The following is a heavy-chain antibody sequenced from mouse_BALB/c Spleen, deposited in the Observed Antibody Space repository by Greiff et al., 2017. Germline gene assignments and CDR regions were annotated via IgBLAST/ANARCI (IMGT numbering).Heavy chain of an antibody. V-gene: IGHV5-6-5*01. CDR2: ISSGGST. J-gene: IGHJ2*01. Sequence: EVTLVESGGGLVKPGGSLKLSCAASGFTFSSYAMSWVRQTPEKRLEWVASISSGGSTYYPDSVKGRFTISRDNARNILYLQMSSLRSEDTAMYYCARGYRYFDYWGQGTTLTVSS. CDR3: ARGYRYFDY. CDR1: GFTFSSYA. D-gene: IGHD2-14*01.